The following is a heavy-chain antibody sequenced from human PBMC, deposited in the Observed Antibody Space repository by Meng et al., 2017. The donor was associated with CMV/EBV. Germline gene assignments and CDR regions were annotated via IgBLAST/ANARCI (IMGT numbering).Heavy chain of an antibody. CDR1: GYSISSGYY. J-gene: IGHJ6*02. V-gene: IGHV4-38-2*02. CDR3: ARGQGDFWSGYSVYYYYGMDV. Sequence: SETLSLTCTVSGYSISSGYYWGWIRQPPGKGLEWIGTIYHSGTTYCNPSLKSRVTISVDTSKNQFSLKLSSVTAADTAVYYCARGQGDFWSGYSVYYYYGMDVWGQGTTVTVSS. D-gene: IGHD3-3*01. CDR2: IYHSGTT.